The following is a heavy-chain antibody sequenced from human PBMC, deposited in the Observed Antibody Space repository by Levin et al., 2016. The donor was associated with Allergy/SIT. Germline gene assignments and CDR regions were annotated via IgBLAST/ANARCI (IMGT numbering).Heavy chain of an antibody. CDR3: ARSRGYFDY. CDR2: IYYSGST. J-gene: IGHJ4*02. D-gene: IGHD3-16*01. V-gene: IGHV4-59*08. Sequence: RQAPGKGLEWIGYIYYSGSTNYNPSLKSRVTISVDTSKNQFSLKLSSVTAADTAVYYCARSRGYFDYWGQGTLVTVSS.